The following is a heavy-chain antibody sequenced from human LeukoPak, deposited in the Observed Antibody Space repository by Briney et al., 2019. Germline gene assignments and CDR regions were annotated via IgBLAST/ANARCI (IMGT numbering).Heavy chain of an antibody. J-gene: IGHJ3*02. Sequence: GASVKVSCKASGYTFTSYYMHWVRQAPGQGLEWMGIINPSGGSTSYAQKFQGRVTMTADTSTSTAYMELRSLRSDDTAVYYCARDLHSGYDWGGGDAFDIWGQGTMVTVSS. CDR3: ARDLHSGYDWGGGDAFDI. CDR1: GYTFTSYY. D-gene: IGHD5-12*01. V-gene: IGHV1-46*01. CDR2: INPSGGST.